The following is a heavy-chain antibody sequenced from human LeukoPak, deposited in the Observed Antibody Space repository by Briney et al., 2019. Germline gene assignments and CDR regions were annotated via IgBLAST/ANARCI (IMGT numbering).Heavy chain of an antibody. V-gene: IGHV4-59*08. J-gene: IGHJ5*02. CDR1: GGSISSYY. CDR3: ARHVVTRRPPAATKRTWIDP. CDR2: IYYSGST. Sequence: SETLSLTCTVSGGSISSYYWSWIRQPPGKGLEWIGYIYYSGSTNYNPSLKSRVTISVDTSKNQFSLKLNSVTAADTAIYYCARHVVTRRPPAATKRTWIDPWGQGTLVTVSS. D-gene: IGHD1-1*01.